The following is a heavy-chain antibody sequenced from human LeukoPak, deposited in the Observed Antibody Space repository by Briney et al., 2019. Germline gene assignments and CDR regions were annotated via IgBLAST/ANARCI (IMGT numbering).Heavy chain of an antibody. CDR1: GFTYTDYS. V-gene: IGHV3-23*01. D-gene: IGHD2-2*01. CDR2: LGGTGEYK. Sequence: GGSLRLSCSASGFTYTDYSMSWVRQVPGKGLEWVSGLGGTGEYKYYADSVKGGFTISTDNSKNMLFLQMNSLGAEDTAIYYCVKDRPCGTCMPMDAWGQGKTV. CDR3: VKDRPCGTCMPMDA. J-gene: IGHJ6*02.